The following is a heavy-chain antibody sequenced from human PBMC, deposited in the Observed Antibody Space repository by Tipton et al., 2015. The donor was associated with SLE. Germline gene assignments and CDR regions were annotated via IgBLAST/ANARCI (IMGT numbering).Heavy chain of an antibody. CDR3: ASTTTVVTPGLDAFDI. CDR2: IYYSGST. Sequence: TLSLTCSVSGYSINSGYYWGWIRQPPGKGLEWIGYIYYSGSTNYNPSLKSRVTISVDTSKNQFSLKLSSVTAADTAVYYCASTTTVVTPGLDAFDIWGQGTMVTVSS. CDR1: GYSINSGYY. V-gene: IGHV4-38-2*01. J-gene: IGHJ3*02. D-gene: IGHD4-23*01.